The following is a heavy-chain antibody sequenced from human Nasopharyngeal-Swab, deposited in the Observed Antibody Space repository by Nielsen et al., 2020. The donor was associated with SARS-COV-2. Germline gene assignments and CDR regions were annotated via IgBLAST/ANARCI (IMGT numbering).Heavy chain of an antibody. CDR3: ARAHRLDY. V-gene: IGHV3-7*01. J-gene: IGHJ4*02. CDR1: GFTFSSYW. D-gene: IGHD1-14*01. Sequence: GESLKISCAASGFTFSSYWMSWVRQAPGKGLEWVANIKQDGSEKYYVDSVKGRFTISGDNAKTSLYLQMNSLRAEDTAVYYCARAHRLDYWGQGTLVTVSS. CDR2: IKQDGSEK.